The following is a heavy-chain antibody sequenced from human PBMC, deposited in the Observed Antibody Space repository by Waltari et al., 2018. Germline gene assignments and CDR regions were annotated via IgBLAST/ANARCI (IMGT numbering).Heavy chain of an antibody. D-gene: IGHD4-17*01. Sequence: QLQLQESGPGLVKPSETLSLTCTVSGGSISSSSYYWGWIRQPPGKGLEWIGSIYYSRSTYYNPSLKSRVTISVDTSKNQFSLKLSSVTAEDTAVYYCAKVREPYGDYEGYFQHWGQGTLVTVSS. V-gene: IGHV4-39*07. J-gene: IGHJ1*01. CDR1: GGSISSSSYY. CDR2: IYYSRST. CDR3: AKVREPYGDYEGYFQH.